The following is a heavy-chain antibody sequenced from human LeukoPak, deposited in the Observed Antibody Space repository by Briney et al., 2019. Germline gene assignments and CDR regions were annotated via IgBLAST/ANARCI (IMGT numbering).Heavy chain of an antibody. V-gene: IGHV1-2*02. CDR2: ITPSGGT. J-gene: IGHJ4*02. CDR3: ARERYGDGFAHFDY. D-gene: IGHD5-24*01. Sequence: ASVTDSFMASLYTLTNYAMDWVRQAPGQGLEGMGWITPSGGTNYPQKVQGRGAINRDKSLTTAYMDLSRLTSDDTAVYYCARERYGDGFAHFDYWGQGALVTVSS. CDR1: LYTLTNYA.